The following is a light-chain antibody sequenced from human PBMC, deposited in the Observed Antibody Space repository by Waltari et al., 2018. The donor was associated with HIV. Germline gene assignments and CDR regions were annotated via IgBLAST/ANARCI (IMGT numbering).Light chain of an antibody. CDR3: QSYDSSLSGWV. V-gene: IGLV1-40*01. CDR2: GII. CDR1: SPTTGAHYD. J-gene: IGLJ3*02. Sequence: QSVLTQPPSVSGPPGQRLTISCTGSSPTTGAHYDEDWYQHLPGTAPKLLIYGIIYRPSGVPDRFSASKSVSSASLAITGLQADDEADYYCQSYDSSLSGWVFGGGTKLTV.